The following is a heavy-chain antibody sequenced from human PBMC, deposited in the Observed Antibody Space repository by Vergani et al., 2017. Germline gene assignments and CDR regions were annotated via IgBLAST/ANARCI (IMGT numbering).Heavy chain of an antibody. CDR2: ISWNSGSI. V-gene: IGHV3-9*01. Sequence: EVQLVESGGGLVQPGRSLRLSCAASGFTFDDYAMHWVRQAPGKGLEWVSGISWNSGSIGYADSVKGRFTISRDNAKNSLYLQMNSLRAEDTAVYYCARDRMVGASLSPTDYWGQGTLVTVSS. J-gene: IGHJ4*02. D-gene: IGHD1-26*01. CDR1: GFTFDDYA. CDR3: ARDRMVGASLSPTDY.